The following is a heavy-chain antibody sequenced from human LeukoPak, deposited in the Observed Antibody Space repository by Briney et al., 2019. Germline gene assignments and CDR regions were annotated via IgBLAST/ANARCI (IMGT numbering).Heavy chain of an antibody. CDR2: ISYDGSNK. J-gene: IGHJ5*02. V-gene: IGHV3-30-3*01. Sequence: GGSLRLSCAASGFTFSSYAMHWVRQAPGKGLEWVAVISYDGSNKYYADSVKGRFTISRDNSKNTLYLQMNSLRAGDTAVYYCARDLLGPWGQGTLVTVSS. CDR3: ARDLLGP. CDR1: GFTFSSYA.